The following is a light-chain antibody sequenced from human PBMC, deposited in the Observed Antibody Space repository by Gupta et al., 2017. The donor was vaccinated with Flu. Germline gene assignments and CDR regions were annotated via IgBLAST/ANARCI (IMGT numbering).Light chain of an antibody. Sequence: QSVFTPPPSVSAAPGPLVTISCSGSSSNIGNDYVSWYQHIPGAAPRLLLYDNNKRPSGILDRFSGSKSGTSATLAINGLKTGDEADYYCATWDNSLSAWVFGGGTKLTVL. V-gene: IGLV1-51*01. CDR1: SSNIGNDY. CDR3: ATWDNSLSAWV. J-gene: IGLJ3*02. CDR2: DNN.